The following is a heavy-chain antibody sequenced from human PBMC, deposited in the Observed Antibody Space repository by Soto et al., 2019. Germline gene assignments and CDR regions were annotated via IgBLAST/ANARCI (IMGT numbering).Heavy chain of an antibody. Sequence: QVQLVESGGGVVQPGRSLRLSCAASGFTFSSYAMHWVRQAPGKGLEWVAVISYDGSNKYYADSVKGRFTISRDNSKNTLYLQMNSLRAEDTAVYYCAREGTSKQWLVLGGLDGFDPWGQGTLVTVSS. D-gene: IGHD6-19*01. V-gene: IGHV3-30-3*01. CDR3: AREGTSKQWLVLGGLDGFDP. CDR2: ISYDGSNK. CDR1: GFTFSSYA. J-gene: IGHJ5*02.